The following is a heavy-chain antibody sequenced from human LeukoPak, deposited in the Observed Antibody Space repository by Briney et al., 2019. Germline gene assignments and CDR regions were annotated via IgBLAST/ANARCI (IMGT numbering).Heavy chain of an antibody. J-gene: IGHJ4*02. D-gene: IGHD3/OR15-3a*01. CDR1: GVSISSSNSY. Sequence: PSETLSLTCTVSGVSISSSNSYWGWIRQPPGTGLEWVGSIYYSGNTYYNASLKSQVSISINMSKNQFSLRLTSVTAADTAVYYCARQTGSGLFILPGGQGTLVTVSS. CDR3: ARQTGSGLFILP. V-gene: IGHV4-39*01. CDR2: IYYSGNT.